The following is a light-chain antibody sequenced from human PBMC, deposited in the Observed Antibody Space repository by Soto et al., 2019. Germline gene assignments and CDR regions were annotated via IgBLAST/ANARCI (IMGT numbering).Light chain of an antibody. V-gene: IGKV3-20*01. CDR1: QSVSSSF. J-gene: IGKJ1*01. CDR3: QQYGSSRT. CDR2: GAS. Sequence: EIVLTQSPGTLSLSPGERATLSCRASQSVSSSFLAWYQQKPGQAPRLLIYGASSRATGIPDRFSGSGSGKDFTLNISRVEPEDFAVYYCQQYGSSRTFGQGTKVEIK.